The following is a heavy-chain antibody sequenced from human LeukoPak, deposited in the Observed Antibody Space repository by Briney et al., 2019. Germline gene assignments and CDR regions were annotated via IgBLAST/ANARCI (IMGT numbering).Heavy chain of an antibody. V-gene: IGHV1-69*05. CDR1: GDSFATCG. D-gene: IGHD3-10*01. CDR3: ARDFGSGVFDP. CDR2: FNPIFGSA. J-gene: IGHJ5*02. Sequence: SVKVSCDASGDSFATCGITWVRQAPGEGLEWMGGFNPIFGSAKYAQKFHGRVTITMDVSARTVYMELSSLRSEDTTIYYCARDFGSGVFDPCGQGTLVTVSS.